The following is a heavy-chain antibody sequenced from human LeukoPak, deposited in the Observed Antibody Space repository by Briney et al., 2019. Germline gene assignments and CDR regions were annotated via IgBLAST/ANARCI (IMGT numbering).Heavy chain of an antibody. J-gene: IGHJ4*02. D-gene: IGHD1-26*01. CDR1: GFAFSAYT. CDR2: VSGLSANT. V-gene: IGHV3-23*01. Sequence: GGSLRLSCAASGFAFSAYTMNWVRQAPGKGLEWVSAVSGLSANTFYANSVKGRFTMSRDNSKNTLYLQMNSLRAEDTAVYYCTRAIVGATTADYWGQGTLVTVSS. CDR3: TRAIVGATTADY.